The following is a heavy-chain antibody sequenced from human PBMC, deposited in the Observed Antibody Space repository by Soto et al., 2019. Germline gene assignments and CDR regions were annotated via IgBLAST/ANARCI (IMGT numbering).Heavy chain of an antibody. CDR2: ISYDGITE. Sequence: QVQLVESGGGVVQPGRSLRLSCAASGFTFSNYGMHWVRQAPGKGLEWVAVISYDGITENYADSVKGRFTISRDNSKNTRYMQMNTLRAEETAVYSCAKSRSQPGYFAWLLRDYWGQGTKVTVSS. CDR3: AKSRSQPGYFAWLLRDY. J-gene: IGHJ4*02. CDR1: GFTFSNYG. V-gene: IGHV3-30*18. D-gene: IGHD3-9*01.